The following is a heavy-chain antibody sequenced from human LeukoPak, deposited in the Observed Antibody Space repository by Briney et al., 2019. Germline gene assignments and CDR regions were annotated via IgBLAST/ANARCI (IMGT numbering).Heavy chain of an antibody. CDR1: GGSISSSSYY. V-gene: IGHV4-39*07. CDR3: ARDGDYVFDY. J-gene: IGHJ4*02. D-gene: IGHD4-17*01. CDR2: IYYSGST. Sequence: ETLSLTCTVSGGSISSSSYYWDWIRQPPGTGLEWIGSIYYSGSTYYNPSLKSRVTISVDKSKNQFSLKLSSVTAADTAVYYCARDGDYVFDYWGQGTLVTVSS.